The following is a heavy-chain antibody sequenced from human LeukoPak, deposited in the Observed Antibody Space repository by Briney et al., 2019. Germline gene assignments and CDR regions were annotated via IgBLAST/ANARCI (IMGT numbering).Heavy chain of an antibody. V-gene: IGHV4-61*01. J-gene: IGHJ6*04. CDR1: GGSVSSGSYY. D-gene: IGHD2-15*01. CDR2: IYFSGST. Sequence: KPSETLSLTCTVSGGSVSSGSYYWGWLRQPPGKGPQWIGYIYFSGSTNYNPSLKSRVTISVDTSKNQFSLKRSSVTAADTAVYYCARDSDCSGGSCYSDGYYYYYGMDVWGKGTTVTVSS. CDR3: ARDSDCSGGSCYSDGYYYYYGMDV.